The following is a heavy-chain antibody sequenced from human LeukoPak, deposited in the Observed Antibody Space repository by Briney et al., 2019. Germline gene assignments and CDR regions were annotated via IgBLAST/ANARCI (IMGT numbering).Heavy chain of an antibody. Sequence: GSLRLSCAASGFTFSTYSMSWVRQAPGKGLEWVAYISSGSSTIFYSDSVKGRFTTSRDNAKNSLYLQMNSLRAEDTAVYYCSSSNRKLYFYWGQGFPVNVSS. CDR1: GFTFSTYS. CDR2: ISSGSSTI. J-gene: IGHJ6*01. CDR3: SSSNRKLYFY. V-gene: IGHV3-48*04. D-gene: IGHD3-10*01.